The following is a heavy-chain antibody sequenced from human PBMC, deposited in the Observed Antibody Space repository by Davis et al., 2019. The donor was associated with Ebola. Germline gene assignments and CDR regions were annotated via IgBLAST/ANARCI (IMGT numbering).Heavy chain of an antibody. CDR3: TTPGESITMVQGPTDY. V-gene: IGHV3-73*01. J-gene: IGHJ4*02. CDR2: IRSKANSYAT. CDR1: GFTFSGSA. Sequence: GESLKISCAASGFTFSGSAMHWVRQASGKGLEWVGRIRSKANSYATAYAASVKGRFTISRDDSKNTAYLQMNSLKTEATAVYYCTTPGESITMVQGPTDYWGQGTLVTVSS. D-gene: IGHD3-10*01.